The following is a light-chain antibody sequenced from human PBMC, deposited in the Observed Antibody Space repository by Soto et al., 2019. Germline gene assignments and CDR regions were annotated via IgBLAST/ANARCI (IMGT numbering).Light chain of an antibody. Sequence: EIVLTQSPATLSLSPGERATLSCRASQTVSSSLAWYQQKPGQAPRLLIYEASNRATGIPARFSGSGSGTDFTLTISRLEPEDFAVYYCQQYGSSPQTFGQGTKV. CDR1: QTVSSS. V-gene: IGKV3-20*01. CDR3: QQYGSSPQT. CDR2: EAS. J-gene: IGKJ1*01.